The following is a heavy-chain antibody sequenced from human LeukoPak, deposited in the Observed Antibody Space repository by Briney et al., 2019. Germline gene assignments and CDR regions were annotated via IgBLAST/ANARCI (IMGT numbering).Heavy chain of an antibody. CDR2: INYSATT. V-gene: IGHV4-59*11. J-gene: IGHJ4*02. CDR3: ARGIKPGLGESPAY. CDR1: GGSFTTHY. Sequence: SGPLSLPCSVSGGSFTTHYWSGIRRPPGKGLEGSGYINYSATTTYNPSLKSRFTISVDTSKSQFSLKLSSVTAADTAVYYCARGIKPGLGESPAYWGQGTLVTASS. D-gene: IGHD3-10*01.